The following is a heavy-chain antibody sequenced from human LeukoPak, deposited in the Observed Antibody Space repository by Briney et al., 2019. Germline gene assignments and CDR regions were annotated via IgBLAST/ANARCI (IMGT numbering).Heavy chain of an antibody. D-gene: IGHD2-15*01. Sequence: SQTLSLTCTVSGXSISSGGYYWSWIRQHPGKGLEWIGYIYYSGSTYYNPSLKSRVTISVDTSKNQFSLKLSSVTAADTAVYYCGGYCSGGSCYNWFDPWGQGTLVTVSS. CDR2: IYYSGST. CDR3: GGYCSGGSCYNWFDP. CDR1: GXSISSGGYY. V-gene: IGHV4-31*03. J-gene: IGHJ5*02.